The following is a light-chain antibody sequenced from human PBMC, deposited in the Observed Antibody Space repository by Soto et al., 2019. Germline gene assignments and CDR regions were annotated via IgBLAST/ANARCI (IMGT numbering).Light chain of an antibody. J-gene: IGKJ1*01. CDR1: QSVSSSY. CDR2: GAS. CDR3: HQYGSSPQT. Sequence: EIVLTQSPGTLSLSPGERATLSCRASQSVSSSYLAWYQQKPGQAPRLLIYGASSRATGIPDRFTGSGSGTDFTLTISRLEPEDFAVFYCHQYGSSPQTFCQGTMVDVK. V-gene: IGKV3-20*01.